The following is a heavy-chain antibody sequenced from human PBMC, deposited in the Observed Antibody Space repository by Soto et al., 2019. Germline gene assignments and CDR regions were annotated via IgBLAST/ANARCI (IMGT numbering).Heavy chain of an antibody. CDR2: IIPIFGTA. Sequence: QVQLVQSGAEVKKPGSSVKVSCKASGGTFSSYAISWVRQAPGQGLEWMGGIIPIFGTANYAQKFQGRVTITADESTRTAYMELSSLRSEDTAVYYCARFSATTWFGELLPRGYFDYWGQGTLVTVSS. V-gene: IGHV1-69*01. J-gene: IGHJ4*02. CDR1: GGTFSSYA. CDR3: ARFSATTWFGELLPRGYFDY. D-gene: IGHD3-10*01.